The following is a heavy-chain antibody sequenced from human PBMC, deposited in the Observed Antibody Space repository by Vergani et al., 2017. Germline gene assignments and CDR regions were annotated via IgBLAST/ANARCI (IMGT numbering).Heavy chain of an antibody. J-gene: IGHJ3*02. D-gene: IGHD3-3*01. Sequence: EVQLLESGGGLVQPGGSLRLSCAASGFTFSSYAMSWVRQAPGKGLEWVSYISSSGSTIYYADSVKGRFTISRDNAKNSLYLQMNSLRAEDTAVYYCAXPNSEDFWSGYSDDAFDIWGQGTMVTVSS. CDR2: ISSSGSTI. V-gene: IGHV3-48*04. CDR3: AXPNSEDFWSGYSDDAFDI. CDR1: GFTFSSYA.